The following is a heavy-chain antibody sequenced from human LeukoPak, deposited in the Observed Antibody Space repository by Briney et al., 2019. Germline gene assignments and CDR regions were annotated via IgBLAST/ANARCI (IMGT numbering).Heavy chain of an antibody. D-gene: IGHD3-22*01. J-gene: IGHJ4*02. V-gene: IGHV1-2*02. Sequence: ASVKVSCKASGHTFTGYYMHWVRQAPGQGLEWMGWINPNSGGTNYAQKFQGRVTMTRDTSISTAYMELSRLRSDDTAVYYCARVLYYYDSSGNLDYWGQGTLVTVSS. CDR1: GHTFTGYY. CDR3: ARVLYYYDSSGNLDY. CDR2: INPNSGGT.